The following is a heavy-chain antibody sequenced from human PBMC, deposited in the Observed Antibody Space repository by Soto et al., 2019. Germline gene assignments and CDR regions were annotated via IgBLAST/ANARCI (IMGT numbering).Heavy chain of an antibody. V-gene: IGHV4-39*01. CDR1: GGSISSSSYY. J-gene: IGHJ5*02. Sequence: PSETLSLTCTVSGGSISSSSYYWGWIRQPPGKGLEWIGSIYYSGSTYYNPSLKSRVTISVDTSKNQFSLKLSSVTAADTAVYYCARHYYDFWSGYYERFDPWGQGTLVTVSS. D-gene: IGHD3-3*01. CDR2: IYYSGST. CDR3: ARHYYDFWSGYYERFDP.